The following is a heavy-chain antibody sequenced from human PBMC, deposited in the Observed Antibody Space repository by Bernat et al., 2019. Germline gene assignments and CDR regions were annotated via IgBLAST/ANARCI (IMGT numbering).Heavy chain of an antibody. D-gene: IGHD2/OR15-2a*01. Sequence: QVQLQESGPGLVKPSQTLSLTCTVSGGSISSGGYYWSWIRQHPGKGLEWIGYIYYSGSTYYNPSLKSRVTISVDTSKNQCSLKLSSVTAADTAVYYCARDSRIETDAFDIWGQGTMVTVSS. CDR3: ARDSRIETDAFDI. CDR2: IYYSGST. V-gene: IGHV4-31*03. CDR1: GGSISSGGYY. J-gene: IGHJ3*02.